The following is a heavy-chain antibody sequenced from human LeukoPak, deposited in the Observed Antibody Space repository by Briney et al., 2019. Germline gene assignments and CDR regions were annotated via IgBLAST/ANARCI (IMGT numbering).Heavy chain of an antibody. J-gene: IGHJ6*02. V-gene: IGHV3-30*04. CDR2: ISYDGSGK. D-gene: IGHD3-16*01. CDR3: ARDLWGVAVAGAGKDV. Sequence: GGSLRLSCVGAGFVFSNHVIHWVRQAPGQGLEWVSMISYDGSGKHYADSVGGRLTISRDNSKNTVYLQMDSLTAGDTAIYYCARDLWGVAVAGAGKDVWGQGTTATVSS. CDR1: GFVFSNHV.